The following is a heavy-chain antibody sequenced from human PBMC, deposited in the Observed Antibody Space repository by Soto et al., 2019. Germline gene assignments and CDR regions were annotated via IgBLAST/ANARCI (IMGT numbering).Heavy chain of an antibody. CDR3: ARDQDSSSSYYYYGMDV. J-gene: IGHJ6*02. V-gene: IGHV3-21*01. CDR2: ISSSSSYI. D-gene: IGHD6-6*01. Sequence: GGSLRLSCAASGFTFSSYSMNWVRQAPGKGLEWVSSISSSSSYIYYADSVKGRFTISRDNAKNSLYLQMNSLRAEDTAVYYCARDQDSSSSYYYYGMDVWGQGTTVTVSS. CDR1: GFTFSSYS.